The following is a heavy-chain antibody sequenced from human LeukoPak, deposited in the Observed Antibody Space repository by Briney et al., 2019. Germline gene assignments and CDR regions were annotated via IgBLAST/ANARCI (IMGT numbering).Heavy chain of an antibody. CDR1: GFTFSSYA. CDR2: ITDSGFTT. V-gene: IGHV3-23*01. Sequence: GGSLRLSCAASGFTFSSYAMSWVRQAPGKGLEWVSGITDSGFTTFYANSVKGRFTISRDNSKNTLYLQMNSLRAEDTAVYYCANAGFCSSTTCYNPFDHWGQGTPVTVSS. CDR3: ANAGFCSSTTCYNPFDH. D-gene: IGHD2-2*02. J-gene: IGHJ4*02.